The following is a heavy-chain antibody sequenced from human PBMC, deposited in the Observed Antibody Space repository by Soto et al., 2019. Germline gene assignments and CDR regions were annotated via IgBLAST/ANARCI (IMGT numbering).Heavy chain of an antibody. V-gene: IGHV3-23*01. CDR1: GFTFSNYA. CDR2: ISGSGGTT. J-gene: IGHJ1*01. D-gene: IGHD3-22*01. CDR3: ATLIVDAVNSHFEH. Sequence: GGSLGLSCAASGFTFSNYAMSWVRQPPGKGLEWVSGISGSGGTTYYADSVKGRFTISRDNSKDTLYLQMSSLRADDTALYFYATLIVDAVNSHFEHWGPGIPVPVSS.